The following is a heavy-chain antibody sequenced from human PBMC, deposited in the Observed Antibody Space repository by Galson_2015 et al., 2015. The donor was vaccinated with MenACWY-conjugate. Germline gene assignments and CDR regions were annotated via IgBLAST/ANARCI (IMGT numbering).Heavy chain of an antibody. Sequence: PALVKPPQTLTLTCTVSGFSLSNARMGVSWIRQPPGKALEWLAHIFSNDEKSYSTSLKSRLTISKDTSKSQVVLTMTNMDPVDTATYYCARIRGSYYDAFDIWGQGTMVTVSS. CDR1: GFSLSNARMG. D-gene: IGHD1-26*01. J-gene: IGHJ3*02. CDR2: IFSNDEK. V-gene: IGHV2-26*01. CDR3: ARIRGSYYDAFDI.